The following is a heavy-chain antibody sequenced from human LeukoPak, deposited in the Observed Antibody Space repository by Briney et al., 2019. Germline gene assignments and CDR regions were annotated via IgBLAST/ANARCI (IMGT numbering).Heavy chain of an antibody. CDR3: ARSQNYYGSGDY. CDR2: IYYTGKT. V-gene: IGHV4-61*03. J-gene: IGHJ4*02. D-gene: IGHD3-10*01. Sequence: ASETLSLSCTVSGDSVSNGNYYRSWLRQPPGKALEWIGYIYYTGKTYYNPSLEGRVTILVDTSRNHFSVKLSSVTAADTAVYYCARSQNYYGSGDYWSQGTLVTVSS. CDR1: GDSVSNGNYY.